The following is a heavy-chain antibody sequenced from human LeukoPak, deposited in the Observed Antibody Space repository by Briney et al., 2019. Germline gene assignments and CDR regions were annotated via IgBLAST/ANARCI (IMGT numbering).Heavy chain of an antibody. J-gene: IGHJ4*02. CDR2: FDPENGER. D-gene: IGHD1-26*01. V-gene: IGHV1-24*01. CDR1: GYTLTESS. CDR3: TAASRVGVSLDY. Sequence: ASVKVSYKVSGYTLTESSMHWVRQAPGKGLEWMGGFDPENGERIYAQKLQGRVTMTEDTSTDTAYMELSRLRSEDTAVYYCTAASRVGVSLDYWGQGTLVTVSS.